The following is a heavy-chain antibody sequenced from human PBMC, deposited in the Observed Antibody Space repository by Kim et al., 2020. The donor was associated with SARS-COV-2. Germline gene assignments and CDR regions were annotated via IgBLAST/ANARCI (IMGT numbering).Heavy chain of an antibody. Sequence: IYYADSLKGRYTITRDNAKNALYLQMISLRAEDTAVYYCARDRRDGYSPVDYWGQGTLVTVSS. J-gene: IGHJ4*02. CDR2: I. D-gene: IGHD5-18*01. CDR3: ARDRRDGYSPVDY. V-gene: IGHV3-21*01.